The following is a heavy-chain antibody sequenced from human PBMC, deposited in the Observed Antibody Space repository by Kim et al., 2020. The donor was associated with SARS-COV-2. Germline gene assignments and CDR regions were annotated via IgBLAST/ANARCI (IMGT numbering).Heavy chain of an antibody. CDR1: GGSISSGSYY. V-gene: IGHV4-61*02. J-gene: IGHJ4*02. Sequence: SETLSLTCTVSGGSISSGSYYWSWIRQPAGKGLEWIGRIYTSGSTNYNPSLKSRVTISVDTSKNQFSLKLSSVTAADTAVYYCASVAISRNRIAVADEYYFDYWGQGTLVTVSS. D-gene: IGHD6-19*01. CDR2: IYTSGST. CDR3: ASVAISRNRIAVADEYYFDY.